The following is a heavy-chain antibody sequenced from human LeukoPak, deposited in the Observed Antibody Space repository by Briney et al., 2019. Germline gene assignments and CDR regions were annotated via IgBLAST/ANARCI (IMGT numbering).Heavy chain of an antibody. Sequence: SETLSLTCTVSGGSISSYYWSWIRQPAGKGLEWIGRIYTSGSTNYNPSLTSRVTISVDTSKNQFSLKLSSVPAADTAVYYCARDDGDFWSGFYYYYGMDVWGQGTTVTVSS. J-gene: IGHJ6*02. CDR1: GGSISSYY. D-gene: IGHD3-3*01. CDR3: ARDDGDFWSGFYYYYGMDV. CDR2: IYTSGST. V-gene: IGHV4-4*07.